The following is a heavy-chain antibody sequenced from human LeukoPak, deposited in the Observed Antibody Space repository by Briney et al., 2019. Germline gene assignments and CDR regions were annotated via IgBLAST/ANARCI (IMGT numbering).Heavy chain of an antibody. J-gene: IGHJ4*02. V-gene: IGHV3-23*01. D-gene: IGHD3-22*01. CDR3: AKDRPNYYDSSGHYYRRNGDY. Sequence: GGSLRLSCAASGFTFNSYAMSWVRQAPGKGLEWVSSITSSGGSTYYAGSVKGQFTISRDNSKNTVYLQMNSLRAEDTAVYYCAKDRPNYYDSSGHYYRRNGDYWGQGTLVTVSS. CDR1: GFTFNSYA. CDR2: ITSSGGST.